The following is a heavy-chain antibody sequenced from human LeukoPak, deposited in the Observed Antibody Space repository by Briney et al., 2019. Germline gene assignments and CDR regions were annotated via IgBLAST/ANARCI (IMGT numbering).Heavy chain of an antibody. CDR2: IYYSGST. V-gene: IGHV4-59*01. CDR1: GGSISSYY. J-gene: IGHJ3*02. CDR3: ARPYYYASGPALDI. D-gene: IGHD3-10*01. Sequence: SETLSLTCTVSGGSISSYYWSWIRQPPGKGLEWIGYIYYSGSTNYNPSLKSRVTISVDTSKNQVSLKLSSVTAADTAVYYCARPYYYASGPALDIWGQGTMVTVSS.